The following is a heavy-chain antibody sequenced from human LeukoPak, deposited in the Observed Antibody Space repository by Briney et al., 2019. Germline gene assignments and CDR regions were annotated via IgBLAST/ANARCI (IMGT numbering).Heavy chain of an antibody. CDR3: ARGDYGDYSGDY. CDR2: MNPNSGNT. Sequence: ASVKVSCKAAGYTFTSYAKNWVRQAPGQGLEWMGWMNPNSGNTGYAQKFQGRVTMTRNTSISTAYMELSSLRSEDTAVYYCARGDYGDYSGDYWGQGTLVTVSS. V-gene: IGHV1-8*02. D-gene: IGHD4-17*01. CDR1: GYTFTSYA. J-gene: IGHJ4*02.